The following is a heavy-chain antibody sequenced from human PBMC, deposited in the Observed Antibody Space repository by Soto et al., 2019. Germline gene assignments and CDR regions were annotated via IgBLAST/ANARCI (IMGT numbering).Heavy chain of an antibody. CDR2: ISYRGST. Sequence: PSETLSLTCTVSAGSITTSYWSWIRQPLGKALEWIGYISYRGSTNYNPSHKSRLTISIDTSKSQISLKLTSMTTADTAVYYCASSGIVGREVNTWFDPWGQGTLVTVSS. D-gene: IGHD3-22*01. CDR3: ASSGIVGREVNTWFDP. CDR1: AGSITTSY. V-gene: IGHV4-59*01. J-gene: IGHJ5*02.